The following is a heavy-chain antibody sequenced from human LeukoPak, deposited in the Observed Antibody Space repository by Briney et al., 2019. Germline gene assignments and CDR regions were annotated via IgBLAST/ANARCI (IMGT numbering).Heavy chain of an antibody. CDR1: GGSISSYY. V-gene: IGHV4-59*01. D-gene: IGHD3-22*01. CDR3: ASLSTTIIVAN. CDR2: IYYSGST. Sequence: SETLSLTCTVSGGSISSYYWSWIRQPPGKGLEWIGYIYYSGSTNYNPSLKSRVTISVDTSKNQFSLKLSSVTAADTAVYYCASLSTTIIVANWGQGTLVTVSS. J-gene: IGHJ4*02.